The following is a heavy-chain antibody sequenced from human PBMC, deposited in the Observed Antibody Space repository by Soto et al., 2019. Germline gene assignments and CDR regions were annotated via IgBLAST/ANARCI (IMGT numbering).Heavy chain of an antibody. CDR3: ARVGSSGWYPEY. D-gene: IGHD6-19*01. V-gene: IGHV4-59*11. J-gene: IGHJ4*02. CDR2: IFYSGSTTY. Sequence: SETLSLTCTVSGGSISGHYWIWIRQPPGEGMEWIGYIFYSGSTTYNNNPSLKSRVTISVDTSKNQFSLSLSSVTAADTAVYYCARVGSSGWYPEYWGQGTLVTVSS. CDR1: GGSISGHY.